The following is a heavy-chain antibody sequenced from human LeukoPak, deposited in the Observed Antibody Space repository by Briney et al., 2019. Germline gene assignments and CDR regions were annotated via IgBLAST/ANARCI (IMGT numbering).Heavy chain of an antibody. CDR2: INHSGST. D-gene: IGHD5-18*01. Sequence: SETLSLTCAVYGGSFSGYYWSWIRQPPGKGLEWIGEINHSGSTNYNPSLKSRVTISVDTSKNQFSLKLSSVTAADTAVYYCARRDTAMVNYFDYWGQGTLVTVSS. CDR1: GGSFSGYY. J-gene: IGHJ4*02. CDR3: ARRDTAMVNYFDY. V-gene: IGHV4-34*01.